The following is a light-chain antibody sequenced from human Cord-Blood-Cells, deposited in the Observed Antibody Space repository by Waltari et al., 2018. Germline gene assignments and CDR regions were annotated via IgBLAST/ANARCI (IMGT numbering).Light chain of an antibody. Sequence: DIQMTQSPSYLSASVGDRVTITCRASQSISSYLNWYQQKPGKAPKLLIYAASSLQSGVPSRFSGSGSGTDFTLTISSLQPEDFATYYCQQSYSTPPLTFCGGTKVEIK. CDR3: QQSYSTPPLT. V-gene: IGKV1-39*01. CDR2: AAS. CDR1: QSISSY. J-gene: IGKJ4*01.